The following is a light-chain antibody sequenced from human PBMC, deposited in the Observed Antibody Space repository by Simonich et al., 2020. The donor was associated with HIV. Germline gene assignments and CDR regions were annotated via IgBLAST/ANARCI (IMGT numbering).Light chain of an antibody. J-gene: IGLJ7*01. V-gene: IGLV1-51*01. CDR3: GTWDSSLSAGV. CDR1: SSNIGNKY. CDR2: DNN. Sequence: QSVLTQPPSVSAAPGQKVTISCSGSSSNIGNKYVSWYQQLPGTAPKLLLYDNNKRPSGIPDRFSGSKACTSATLGITGLQTGDEADYYCGTWDSSLSAGVFGGGTQLTVL.